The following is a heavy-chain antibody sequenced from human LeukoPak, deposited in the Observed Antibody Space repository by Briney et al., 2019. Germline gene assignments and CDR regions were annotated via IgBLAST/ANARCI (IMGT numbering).Heavy chain of an antibody. Sequence: SVKVSCKASVGTFSSYAISWVRQAPGQGLEWMGSIIAILGIANYAQKFQGRVTITADKSTSTAYMELSSLRSEDTAVYYCARDLPRDSSGWYGPWDYWGQGTLVTVSS. J-gene: IGHJ4*02. D-gene: IGHD6-19*01. CDR2: IIAILGIA. CDR1: VGTFSSYA. CDR3: ARDLPRDSSGWYGPWDY. V-gene: IGHV1-69*04.